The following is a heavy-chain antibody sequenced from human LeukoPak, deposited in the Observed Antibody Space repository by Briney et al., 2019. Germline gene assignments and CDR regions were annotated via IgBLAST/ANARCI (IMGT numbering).Heavy chain of an antibody. CDR2: ISAYNGNT. D-gene: IGHD3-22*01. CDR3: ARDLRSYYYDSSGYYLLY. V-gene: IGHV1-18*01. J-gene: IGHJ4*02. Sequence: GASVTLSFTSSGYTFTINGISWVRQAPGQGLEWMGWISAYNGNTNYAQKLQGRVTMTTDTTTSTAYMELRSLRSDDTAVYYCARDLRSYYYDSSGYYLLYWGQGTLVTVSS. CDR1: GYTFTING.